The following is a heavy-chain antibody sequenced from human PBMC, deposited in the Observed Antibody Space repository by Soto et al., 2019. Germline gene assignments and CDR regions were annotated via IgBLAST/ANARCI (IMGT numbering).Heavy chain of an antibody. CDR2: INPNSGGT. CDR1: GYTFTGYC. J-gene: IGHJ5*02. V-gene: IGHV1-2*02. CDR3: ARDSGYYGSGSYYWFDP. D-gene: IGHD3-10*01. Sequence: QVQLVQSGAEVKKPGASVKVSCKASGYTFTGYCMHWVRQAPGQGLEWMGWINPNSGGTNYAQKFQGRVTMTRDTSISTAYMELSRLRSDDTAVYYCARDSGYYGSGSYYWFDPWGQGTLVTVSS.